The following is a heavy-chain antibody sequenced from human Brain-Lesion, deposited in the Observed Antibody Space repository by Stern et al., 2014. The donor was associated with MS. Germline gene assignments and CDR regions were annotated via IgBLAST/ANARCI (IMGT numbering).Heavy chain of an antibody. D-gene: IGHD6-13*01. J-gene: IGHJ4*02. CDR2: SDHSGST. CDR3: ARFPASRPHVFDS. Sequence: VHLVESGPGLVKPSGTLSLTCVVSGGSISSSNWWSWVRQSPGKGLEWIGESDHSGSTIYNTSLKSRVTVSVDKSKNRFSLNLRFVPAADTAVYFCARFPASRPHVFDSWGQGTLVTVSS. V-gene: IGHV4-4*02. CDR1: GGSISSSNW.